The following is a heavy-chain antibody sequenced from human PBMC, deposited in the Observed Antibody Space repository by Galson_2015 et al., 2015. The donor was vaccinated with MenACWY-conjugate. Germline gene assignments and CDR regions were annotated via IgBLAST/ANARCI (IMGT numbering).Heavy chain of an antibody. J-gene: IGHJ3*01. CDR1: GFTFSSYS. Sequence: SLRLSCAASGFTFSSYSMNWVRQAPGKGLEWVSYITSSSSGRQYADSVKGRFTISRDNAKNSLYLQMNSLRVEDTAVYYCARDPAAAGIWGQGTMVTVSS. V-gene: IGHV3-48*04. D-gene: IGHD6-25*01. CDR2: ITSSSSGR. CDR3: ARDPAAAGI.